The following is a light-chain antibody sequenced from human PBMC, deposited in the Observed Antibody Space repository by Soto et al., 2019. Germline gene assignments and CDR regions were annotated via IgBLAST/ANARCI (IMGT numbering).Light chain of an antibody. CDR1: QSINSN. J-gene: IGKJ1*01. CDR3: HQYNRWHRA. Sequence: ASQSINSNLAWYQQRPGQAQRLLIYGASTRATGIPARFSGSGSGTEFTLTISSLQSEDFAVYYCHQYNRWHRACGQGTKGDVK. CDR2: GAS. V-gene: IGKV3-15*01.